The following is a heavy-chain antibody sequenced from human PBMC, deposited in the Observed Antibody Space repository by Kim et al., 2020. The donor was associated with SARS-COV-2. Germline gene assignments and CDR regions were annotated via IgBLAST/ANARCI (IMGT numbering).Heavy chain of an antibody. CDR2: IYYSGST. V-gene: IGHV4-59*01. D-gene: IGHD6-19*01. CDR3: ARVMPTPGSGWYLLDY. Sequence: SETMSLTCTVSGGSISSYYWSWIRQPPGKGLEWIGYIYYSGSTNYNPSLKSRVTISVDTSKNQFSLKLSSVTAADTAVYYCARVMPTPGSGWYLLDYWGQGTLVTVSS. J-gene: IGHJ4*02. CDR1: GGSISSYY.